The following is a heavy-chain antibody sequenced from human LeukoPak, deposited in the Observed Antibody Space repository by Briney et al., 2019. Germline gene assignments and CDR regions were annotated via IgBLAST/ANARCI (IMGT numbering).Heavy chain of an antibody. CDR2: IGGPAET. CDR3: AKDWTSHNGVYDCLDF. V-gene: IGHV3-23*01. J-gene: IGHJ4*02. CDR1: GFSFDVHA. Sequence: GGSLRLSCAASGFSFDVHAMIWVRQAPGKGPEWVATIGGPAETFYADSVRGRFTISRDNSRYTLYLQMNRLRAEDSALYYCAKDWTSHNGVYDCLDFWGQGTQVTVSS. D-gene: IGHD3-16*01.